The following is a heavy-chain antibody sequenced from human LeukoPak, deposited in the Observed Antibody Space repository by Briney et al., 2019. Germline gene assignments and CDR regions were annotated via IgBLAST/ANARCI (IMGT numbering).Heavy chain of an antibody. CDR1: GGSFSGYY. V-gene: IGHV4-34*01. Sequence: KPSETLSLTCAVYGGSFSGYYWSWIRQPPGKGLEWIGEINHSGSTNYNPSLKSRVTISVDTSKNQFSLKLSSVTAADTAVYYCARVRPPYSSSWYAGFFDYWGQGTLVTVSS. CDR2: INHSGST. J-gene: IGHJ4*02. CDR3: ARVRPPYSSSWYAGFFDY. D-gene: IGHD6-13*01.